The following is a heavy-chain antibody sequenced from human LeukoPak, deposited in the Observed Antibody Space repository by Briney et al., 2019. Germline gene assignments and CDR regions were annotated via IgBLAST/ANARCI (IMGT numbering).Heavy chain of an antibody. CDR1: GGSISSGDYY. CDR2: IYYSGST. CDR3: ARTLSYYYDSSGYYRYFDY. V-gene: IGHV4-30-4*01. D-gene: IGHD3-22*01. Sequence: SETLSLTCTVSGGSISSGDYYWSWIRQPPGKGLEWIGYIYYSGSTYYNPSLKSRVTISVDTSKNQFSLKLSSVTATDTAVYYCARTLSYYYDSSGYYRYFDYWGQGTLVTVSS. J-gene: IGHJ4*02.